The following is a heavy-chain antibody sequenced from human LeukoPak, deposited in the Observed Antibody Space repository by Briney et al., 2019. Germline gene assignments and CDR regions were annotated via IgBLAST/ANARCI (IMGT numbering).Heavy chain of an antibody. Sequence: PGGSLRLSCAASEFTFSSSGLNWVRQAPGKGPEWVSYISSSSSTIYHADSAKGRFTISRDNARNSLFLQMSSLRAEDTAVYYCARGGNSPRYFDLWGRGTLVTVSS. CDR1: EFTFSSSG. CDR2: ISSSSSTI. V-gene: IGHV3-48*04. J-gene: IGHJ2*01. CDR3: ARGGNSPRYFDL. D-gene: IGHD4-23*01.